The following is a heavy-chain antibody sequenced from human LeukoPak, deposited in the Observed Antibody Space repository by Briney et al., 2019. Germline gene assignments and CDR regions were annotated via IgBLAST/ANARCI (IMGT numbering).Heavy chain of an antibody. CDR3: ARIGDSYYDGSDKGFDP. Sequence: KESGPVLVKPTETLTLTCTVSGFSLSNARMGVSWIRQPPGKALEWLAHIFSNDEKSFSTSLKSRLTISKDTSKSRVVLTITNMDPVDTAAYYCARIGDSYYDGSDKGFDPWGQGTLVTVSS. D-gene: IGHD3-22*01. CDR1: GFSLSNARMG. CDR2: IFSNDEK. J-gene: IGHJ5*02. V-gene: IGHV2-26*01.